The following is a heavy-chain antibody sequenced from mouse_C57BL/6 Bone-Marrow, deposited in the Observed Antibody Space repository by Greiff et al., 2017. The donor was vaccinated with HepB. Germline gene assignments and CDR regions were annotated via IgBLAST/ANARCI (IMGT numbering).Heavy chain of an antibody. CDR1: GYTFTSYW. J-gene: IGHJ3*01. V-gene: IGHV1-55*01. Sequence: QVQLQQSGAELVKPGASVKMSCKASGYTFTSYWITWVKQRPGQGLEWIGDIYPGSGSTNYNEKFKSKATLTVDTSSSTAYMQLSSLTSEDSAVYYCARRGYYGSRTWFAYWGQGTLVTVSA. CDR2: IYPGSGST. CDR3: ARRGYYGSRTWFAY. D-gene: IGHD1-1*01.